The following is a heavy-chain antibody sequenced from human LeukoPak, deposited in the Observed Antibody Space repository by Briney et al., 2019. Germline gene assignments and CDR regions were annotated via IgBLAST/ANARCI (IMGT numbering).Heavy chain of an antibody. J-gene: IGHJ4*02. D-gene: IGHD4-17*01. CDR2: INPKRGDT. Sequence: ASVKVSCKASGYTLTDYWMHWVRQAPGQGLEWMGWINPKRGDTDYAQKSQGRVSMTRDTSISTAYMELNRLTSDDTAVYYCARALTTGGRTDYWGQGTLVTVSS. CDR3: ARALTTGGRTDY. V-gene: IGHV1-2*02. CDR1: GYTLTDYW.